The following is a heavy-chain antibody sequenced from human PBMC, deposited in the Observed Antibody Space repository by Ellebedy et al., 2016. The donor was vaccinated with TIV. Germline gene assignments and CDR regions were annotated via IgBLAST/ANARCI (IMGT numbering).Heavy chain of an antibody. CDR1: GFTFSDYY. CDR3: ARDLDPPTFDY. J-gene: IGHJ4*02. CDR2: ISSSGSTI. Sequence: GGSLRLSCAASGFTFSDYYMSRIRQAPGKGLEWVSYISSSGSTIYYADSVKGRFTISRDNAKNSLYLQMNSLRAEDTAVYYCARDLDPPTFDYWGQGTLVTVSS. V-gene: IGHV3-11*04.